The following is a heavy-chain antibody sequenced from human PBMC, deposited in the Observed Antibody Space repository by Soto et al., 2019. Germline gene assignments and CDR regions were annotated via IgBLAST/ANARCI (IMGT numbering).Heavy chain of an antibody. CDR1: GYGFTTYG. V-gene: IGHV1-18*01. D-gene: IGHD1-1*01. J-gene: IGHJ4*02. CDR3: ARGRYGDY. Sequence: QVHLVQSGVEVKKPGASVKVSCKGSGYGFTTYGITWVRQAPGQELEWMAWISAHNGNTNYAQKLQGRVTVTRDTSTSTAYMELRSLRSDDTAVYYCARGRYGDYWGQGALVTVSS. CDR2: ISAHNGNT.